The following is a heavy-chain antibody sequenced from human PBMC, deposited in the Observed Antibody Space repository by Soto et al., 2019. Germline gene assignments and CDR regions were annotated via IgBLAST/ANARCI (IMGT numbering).Heavy chain of an antibody. J-gene: IGHJ3*02. CDR1: GGSITSGGYY. CDR2: IYYSGST. Sequence: QVQLQESGPGLVKPSQTLSLTCTVSGGSITSGGYYWSWIRQHPGKGLEWSGYIYYSGSTYYNPSLKSRVTLSVDTSKNQFSLRLSSVTAADTAVYYCAREWRGPSDAFEIWGEGTMVTVSS. CDR3: AREWRGPSDAFEI. V-gene: IGHV4-31*03. D-gene: IGHD3-10*01.